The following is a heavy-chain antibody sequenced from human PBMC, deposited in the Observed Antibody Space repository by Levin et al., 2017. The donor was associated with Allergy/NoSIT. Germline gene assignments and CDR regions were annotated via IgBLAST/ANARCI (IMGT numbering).Heavy chain of an antibody. V-gene: IGHV4-34*01. CDR3: ARGLGPRPYYYYYMDV. CDR2: INHSGST. CDR1: GGSFSGYY. Sequence: SETLSLTCAVYGGSFSGYYWSWIRQPPGKGLEWIGEINHSGSTNYNPSLKSRVTISVDTSKNQFSLKLSSVTAADTAVYYCARGLGPRPYYYYYMDVWGKGTTVTVSS. J-gene: IGHJ6*03.